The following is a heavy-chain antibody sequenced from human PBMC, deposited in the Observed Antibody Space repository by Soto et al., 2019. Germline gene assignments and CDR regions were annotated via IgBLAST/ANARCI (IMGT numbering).Heavy chain of an antibody. D-gene: IGHD1-26*01. CDR2: ISYDGSNK. CDR1: GFTFSSYG. CDR3: AKGDNFNSGSLDY. V-gene: IGHV3-30*18. Sequence: QVQLVESGGGVVQPGMSLRLSCAASGFTFSSYGMHWVRQAPGKGLEWVAVISYDGSNKYYADSVKGRFTISRDNSKNTLYLQMNSLRAEDTAVYYCAKGDNFNSGSLDYWGQGTLVTVSS. J-gene: IGHJ4*02.